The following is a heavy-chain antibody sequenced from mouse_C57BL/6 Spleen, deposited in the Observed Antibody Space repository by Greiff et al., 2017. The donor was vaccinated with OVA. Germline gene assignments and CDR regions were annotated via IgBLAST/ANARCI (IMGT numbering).Heavy chain of an antibody. D-gene: IGHD1-1*01. CDR3: ARSPITTVVATNFDY. J-gene: IGHJ2*01. V-gene: IGHV1-53*01. Sequence: QVQLKQPGTELVKPGASVKLSCKASGYTFTSYWMHWVKQRPGQGLEWIGNINPSNGGTNYNEKFKSKATLTVDKSSSTAYMQLSSLTSEDSAVYYCARSPITTVVATNFDYWGQGTTLTVSS. CDR2: INPSNGGT. CDR1: GYTFTSYW.